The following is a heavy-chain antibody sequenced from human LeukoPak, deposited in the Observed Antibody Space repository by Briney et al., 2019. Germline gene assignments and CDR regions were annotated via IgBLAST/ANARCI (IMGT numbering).Heavy chain of an antibody. CDR3: ARDPYSGNYGNHYYYYMDV. CDR2: ITSSGTYI. Sequence: NTGGSLRLSCAASGFTFTTYNMNWVRQAPGKAMEWVSSITSSGTYIFYADSVRGRFTISRDNAKNSLYLQMDSLGPEDTAVYYCARDPYSGNYGNHYYYYMDVWGKGTTVTISS. D-gene: IGHD1-26*01. CDR1: GFTFTTYN. J-gene: IGHJ6*03. V-gene: IGHV3-21*01.